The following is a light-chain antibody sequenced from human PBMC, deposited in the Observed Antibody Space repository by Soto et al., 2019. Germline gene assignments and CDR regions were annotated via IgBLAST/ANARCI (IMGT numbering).Light chain of an antibody. V-gene: IGLV3-1*01. CDR2: QDS. CDR1: KLGDKY. CDR3: QAWDSSTYVV. J-gene: IGLJ2*01. Sequence: SYELTQPPSVSVSPGQTASITCSGDKLGDKYACWYQQKPGQSPVLVIDQDSKRPSGIPERFSGSNSGNTATLTISGTQAIDEADYYCQAWDSSTYVVFGGGTKLTVL.